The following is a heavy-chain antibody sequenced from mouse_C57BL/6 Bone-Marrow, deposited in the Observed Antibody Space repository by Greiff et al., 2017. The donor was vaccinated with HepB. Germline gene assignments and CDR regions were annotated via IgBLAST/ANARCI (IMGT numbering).Heavy chain of an antibody. D-gene: IGHD3-2*02. J-gene: IGHJ2*01. V-gene: IGHV1-69*01. Sequence: VQLQQPGAELVMPGASVKLSCKASGYTFTSYWMHWVKQRPGQGLEWIGEIDPSDSYTNYNQKFKGKSTLTVDKSSSTAYMQLSSLTSEDSAVYYCAREETAHASYYFDYWGQGTTLTVSS. CDR1: GYTFTSYW. CDR3: AREETAHASYYFDY. CDR2: IDPSDSYT.